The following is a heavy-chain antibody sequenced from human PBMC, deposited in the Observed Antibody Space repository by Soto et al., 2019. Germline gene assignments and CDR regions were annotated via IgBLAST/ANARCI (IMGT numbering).Heavy chain of an antibody. CDR3: SKGRWTVGHCSGGSCYDGMDV. CDR1: GVTFTRQD. Sequence: ASVKVSCKASGVTFTRQDMRWVRQAPGQGLEWLGWINPKNGDTNYAQKFQGRVTMTRDTSINTVYMELNSLKSDDTAVYYCSKGRWTVGHCSGGSCYDGMDVWGQGTTVTVSS. CDR2: INPKNGDT. J-gene: IGHJ6*02. V-gene: IGHV1-2*02. D-gene: IGHD2-15*01.